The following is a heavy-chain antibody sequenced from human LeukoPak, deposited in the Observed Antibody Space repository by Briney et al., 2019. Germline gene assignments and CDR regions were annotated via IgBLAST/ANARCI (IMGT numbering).Heavy chain of an antibody. J-gene: IGHJ4*02. CDR3: ATMYYDILTGYYKWHYFDY. CDR1: GYTLTELS. D-gene: IGHD3-9*01. Sequence: ASVKVSCKVSGYTLTELSMHWVRQAPGKGLEWMGGFDPEDGETIYAQKFQGRVTMTEDTSTATAYMELSSLRSEDTAVYYCATMYYDILTGYYKWHYFDYWGQGTLVTVSS. CDR2: FDPEDGET. V-gene: IGHV1-24*01.